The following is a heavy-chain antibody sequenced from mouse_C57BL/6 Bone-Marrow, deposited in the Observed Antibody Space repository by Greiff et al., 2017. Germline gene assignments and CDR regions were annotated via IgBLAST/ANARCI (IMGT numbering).Heavy chain of an antibody. CDR3: TGYDYAYYFDY. CDR2: IRLKSDNYAT. J-gene: IGHJ2*01. CDR1: GFTFSNYW. V-gene: IGHV6-3*01. Sequence: EVKVEESGGGLVQPGGSMKLSCVASGFTFSNYWMNWVRQSPEKGLEWVAQIRLKSDNYATHYAESVKGRFTISRDDSKSSVYLQMNNLRAEDTGIYYCTGYDYAYYFDYWGQGTTLTVSS. D-gene: IGHD2-4*01.